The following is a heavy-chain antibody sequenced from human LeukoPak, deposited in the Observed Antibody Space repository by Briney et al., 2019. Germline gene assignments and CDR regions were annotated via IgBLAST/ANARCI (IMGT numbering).Heavy chain of an antibody. Sequence: PSETLSLTCTVSSGSMSSSSYYWSWIRQPPGKGLEWIGYIYYSGSTNYNPSLKSRVTISVDTSKNQFSLKLSSVTAADTAVYYCARRTKVWGQGTLVTVSS. CDR2: IYYSGST. V-gene: IGHV4-61*05. CDR3: ARRTKV. J-gene: IGHJ4*02. CDR1: SGSMSSSSYY.